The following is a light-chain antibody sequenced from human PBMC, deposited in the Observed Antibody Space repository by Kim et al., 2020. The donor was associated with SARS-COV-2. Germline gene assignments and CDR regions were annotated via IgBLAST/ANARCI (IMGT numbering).Light chain of an antibody. CDR2: GAA. CDR3: QQYDTWPYT. V-gene: IGKV3-15*01. Sequence: SVSPGEGATLSCRASQGISSNLAWYQQKPGQAPRLLMSGAATRATGVPARFGGSGSGTDFTLTISGLQSDDFALYFCQQYDTWPYTFGQGTKLEI. CDR1: QGISSN. J-gene: IGKJ2*01.